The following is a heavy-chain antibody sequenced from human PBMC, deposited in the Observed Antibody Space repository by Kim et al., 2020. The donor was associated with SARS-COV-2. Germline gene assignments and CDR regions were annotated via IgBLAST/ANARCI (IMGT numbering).Heavy chain of an antibody. J-gene: IGHJ4*02. V-gene: IGHV4-31*02. Sequence: TYYTPSLKCRVTISVDTSKNQFSLKLSSVTAADTAVYCCARDAILTPFYYWGQGTLVTVSS. D-gene: IGHD3-9*01. CDR2: T. CDR3: ARDAILTPFYY.